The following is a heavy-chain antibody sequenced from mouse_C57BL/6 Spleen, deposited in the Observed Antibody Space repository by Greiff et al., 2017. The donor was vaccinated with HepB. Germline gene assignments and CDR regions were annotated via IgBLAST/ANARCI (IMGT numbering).Heavy chain of an antibody. Sequence: VQLQQPGTELVKPGASVKLSCKASGYTFTSYWMHWVKQRPGQGLEWIGNINPSNGGTNYNEKFKSKATLTVDKSSSTAYMQLSSLTSEDSAVYYCARLTAQATLYYAMDYWGQGTSVTVSS. D-gene: IGHD3-2*02. CDR3: ARLTAQATLYYAMDY. CDR1: GYTFTSYW. V-gene: IGHV1-53*01. J-gene: IGHJ4*01. CDR2: INPSNGGT.